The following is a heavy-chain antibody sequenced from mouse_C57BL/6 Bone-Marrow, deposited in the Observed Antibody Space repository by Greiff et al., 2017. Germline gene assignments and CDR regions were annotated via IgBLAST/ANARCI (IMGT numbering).Heavy chain of an antibody. J-gene: IGHJ2*01. Sequence: QVQLKQPGAELVKPGASVKMSCKASGYTFTSYWITWVKQRPGQGLEWIGDIYPGSGSTNYNEKFKSKATLTGDTSSSTAYMQLSSLASEDSAVYYCARSGYWGQGTTLTVSS. V-gene: IGHV1-55*01. CDR2: IYPGSGST. CDR1: GYTFTSYW. CDR3: ARSGY. D-gene: IGHD3-1*01.